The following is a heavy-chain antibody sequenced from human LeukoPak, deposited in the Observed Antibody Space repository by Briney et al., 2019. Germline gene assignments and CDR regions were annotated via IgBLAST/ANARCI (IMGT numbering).Heavy chain of an antibody. D-gene: IGHD6-19*01. J-gene: IGHJ4*02. V-gene: IGHV4-59*01. CDR2: IYYSGST. Sequence: SETLSLTCTVSGVSISNYYWSWIRQPPGKGLEWIGYIYYSGSTNYNPSLKSRVTISVDTSKNQFSLKLNSVTAADTAVYYCAGDRSDSSGWYYFDYWGQGTLVTVSS. CDR1: GVSISNYY. CDR3: AGDRSDSSGWYYFDY.